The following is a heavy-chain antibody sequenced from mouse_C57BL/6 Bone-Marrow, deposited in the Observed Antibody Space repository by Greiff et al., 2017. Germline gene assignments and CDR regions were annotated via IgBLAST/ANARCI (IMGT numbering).Heavy chain of an antibody. J-gene: IGHJ3*01. CDR1: GFTFSSYA. CDR3: ARDYGNYGFAY. V-gene: IGHV5-4*01. Sequence: EVKVVESGGGLVKPGGSLKLSCAASGFTFSSYAMSWVRQTPEKRLEWVATISDGGSYTYYPDNVTGRFTISRDNAKNNLYLQMSHLKSEDTAMYYCARDYGNYGFAYWGQGTLVTVSA. CDR2: ISDGGSYT. D-gene: IGHD2-1*01.